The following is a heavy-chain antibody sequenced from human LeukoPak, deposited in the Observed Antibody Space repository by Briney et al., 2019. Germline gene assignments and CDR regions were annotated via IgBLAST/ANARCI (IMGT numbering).Heavy chain of an antibody. CDR2: ISDSSITM. Sequence: EAGGSLRLSCAASGFTFSSHNMVWVRQPPGKGLEWISYISDSSITMYYADSVKGRFTISRDNAKNSLYLQMNSLRAEDTAVYYCARDGGFCSGGFCYRLFDPWGQGTLVTVSS. CDR3: ARDGGFCSGGFCYRLFDP. D-gene: IGHD2-15*01. CDR1: GFTFSSHN. J-gene: IGHJ5*02. V-gene: IGHV3-48*04.